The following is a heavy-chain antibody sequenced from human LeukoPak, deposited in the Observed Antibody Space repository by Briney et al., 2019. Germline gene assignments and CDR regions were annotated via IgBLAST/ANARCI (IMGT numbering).Heavy chain of an antibody. CDR2: IYYSGST. CDR3: ARLAYGDKPHALGPNDY. J-gene: IGHJ4*02. Sequence: SETLSLTCTVSGGSISSSSYYWGWIRQPPGKGLEWNGSIYYSGSTYYNPSLKSRVTISVDTSKNQFSLKLSSVTAADTAVYYCARLAYGDKPHALGPNDYWGQGTLVTVSS. V-gene: IGHV4-39*01. CDR1: GGSISSSSYY. D-gene: IGHD4-17*01.